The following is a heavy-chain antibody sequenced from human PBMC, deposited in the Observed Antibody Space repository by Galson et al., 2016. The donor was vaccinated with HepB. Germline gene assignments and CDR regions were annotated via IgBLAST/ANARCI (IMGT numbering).Heavy chain of an antibody. CDR2: ITSSSSHI. CDR1: RFSFSSYS. V-gene: IGHV3-21*01. Sequence: SLRLSCAASRFSFSSYSMNWVRQVPGKGLEWVSSITSSSSHIYYADSVKGRFTVFRDNAKNSLYPQMNSLRAEDTAVYYCARVYSSSSPTYFYGLEVWGQGTTVTVSS. J-gene: IGHJ6*02. CDR3: ARVYSSSSPTYFYGLEV. D-gene: IGHD6-6*01.